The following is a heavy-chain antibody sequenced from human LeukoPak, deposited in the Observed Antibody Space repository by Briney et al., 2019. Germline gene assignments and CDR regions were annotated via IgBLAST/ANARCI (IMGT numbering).Heavy chain of an antibody. J-gene: IGHJ6*02. V-gene: IGHV5-51*01. CDR2: IYPGDSDT. CDR1: GYSFTSYW. D-gene: IGHD2-15*01. CDR3: ASSVVVAAPGSYYYYGMDV. Sequence: GESLQISFKGSGYSFTSYWIGWVRQMPGKGLEWMGIIYPGDSDTRYSPSFQGQVTISADKSISTAYLQWSSLKASDTAMYYCASSVVVAAPGSYYYYGMDVWGQGTTVTVSS.